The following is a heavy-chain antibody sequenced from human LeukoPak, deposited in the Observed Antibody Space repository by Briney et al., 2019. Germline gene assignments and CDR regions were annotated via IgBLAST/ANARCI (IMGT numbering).Heavy chain of an antibody. CDR3: ARDRNGGNSGAYYYYYMDV. D-gene: IGHD4-23*01. Sequence: SETLSLTCTVSGGSISNYYWSWIRRPPGKGLEWIGYIYYSGSTLYNPSLKSRVTISVDTSKNQFSLKLSSVTDADTAVYHCARDRNGGNSGAYYYYYMDVWGKGTTVTVSS. J-gene: IGHJ6*03. CDR1: GGSISNYY. V-gene: IGHV4-59*01. CDR2: IYYSGST.